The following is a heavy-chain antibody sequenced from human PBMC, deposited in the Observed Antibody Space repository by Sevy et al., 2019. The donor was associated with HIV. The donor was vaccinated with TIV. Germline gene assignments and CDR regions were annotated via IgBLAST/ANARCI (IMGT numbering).Heavy chain of an antibody. D-gene: IGHD3-10*02. CDR1: GGSINNYY. CDR2: IFYNGVT. V-gene: IGHV4-59*08. Sequence: SETLSLTCTVSGGSINNYYWSWIRQSPGKGLEWTGYIFYNGVTRYSPSLKSRVTISVDTSKNQFSLKLNSVTAADTAVYYCARHVAVPYFREGFDYWGQGTLVTVSS. CDR3: ARHVAVPYFREGFDY. J-gene: IGHJ4*02.